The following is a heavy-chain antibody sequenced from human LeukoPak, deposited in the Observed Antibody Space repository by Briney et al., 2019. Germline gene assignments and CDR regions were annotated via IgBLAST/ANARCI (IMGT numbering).Heavy chain of an antibody. J-gene: IGHJ4*02. Sequence: SVKISCKASAPTFSSYAISWVRQAPGQGLEWMGGIIPIFGTANYAQKFQGRVTITADESASTAYMELSSLRSEDTAVYYCASGGGYSGYDWFDYWGQGNLVTVSS. CDR2: IIPIFGTA. D-gene: IGHD5-12*01. CDR3: ASGGGYSGYDWFDY. V-gene: IGHV1-69*13. CDR1: APTFSSYA.